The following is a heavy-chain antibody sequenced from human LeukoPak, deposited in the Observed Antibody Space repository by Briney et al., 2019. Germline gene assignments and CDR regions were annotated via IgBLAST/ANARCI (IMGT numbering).Heavy chain of an antibody. J-gene: IGHJ4*02. CDR2: TSDRGDYT. V-gene: IGHV3-23*01. CDR3: AKKAQYNGNYPLDY. D-gene: IGHD1-26*01. Sequence: GESLKISCKGSGFTFTSYSMSWVRQAPGKGLEWVSGTSDRGDYTYYADSVKGRFTISRGNSKNTLYLQMNSLRAEDTALYFCAKKAQYNGNYPLDYWGQGTLVTVSS. CDR1: GFTFTSYS.